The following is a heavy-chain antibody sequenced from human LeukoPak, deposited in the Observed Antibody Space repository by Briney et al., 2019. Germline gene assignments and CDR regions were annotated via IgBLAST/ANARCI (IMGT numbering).Heavy chain of an antibody. Sequence: PGGSLRLSCAASGFTFSSYAMSWVRQAPGKGLEWVSTISGSGSSTYYADSVKGRFTISRDNSKNTLYLQMNSLRAEDTAVYYCAKDYGSGRPFDYWGQGTLVTVSS. CDR2: ISGSGSST. J-gene: IGHJ4*02. D-gene: IGHD3-10*01. V-gene: IGHV3-23*01. CDR1: GFTFSSYA. CDR3: AKDYGSGRPFDY.